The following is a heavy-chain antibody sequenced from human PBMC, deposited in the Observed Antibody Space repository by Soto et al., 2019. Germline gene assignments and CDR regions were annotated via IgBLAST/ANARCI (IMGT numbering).Heavy chain of an antibody. V-gene: IGHV1-3*01. Sequence: QVQLVQSGAEVKKPGASVKVSCKASGYTFTSYAMHWVRQAPGQRLEWMGWINAGNGNTKYSQKFQGRVTITRDTSASTAYMELSSLRSEDTAVYYCARPPPGIEAAGNVWFEPWGQGTLVTVSS. D-gene: IGHD6-13*01. CDR2: INAGNGNT. CDR3: ARPPPGIEAAGNVWFEP. J-gene: IGHJ5*02. CDR1: GYTFTSYA.